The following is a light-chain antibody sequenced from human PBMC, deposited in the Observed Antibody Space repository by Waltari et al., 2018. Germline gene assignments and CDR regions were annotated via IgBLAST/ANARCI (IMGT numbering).Light chain of an antibody. CDR3: QQYGSSPPWT. CDR1: QSVSSSY. J-gene: IGKJ1*01. V-gene: IGKV3-20*01. Sequence: EMVWTQSQGTLSLSPGERATLPCRASQSVSSSYLAGNKQNPGQAPRLLIYGASSRATGIPDRFSGSGSGTDFTLTISRLEPEDFAVYYCQQYGSSPPWTFGQGTKVEIK. CDR2: GAS.